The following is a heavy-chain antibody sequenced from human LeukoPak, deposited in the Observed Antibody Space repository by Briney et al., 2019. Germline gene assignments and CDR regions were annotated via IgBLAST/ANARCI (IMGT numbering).Heavy chain of an antibody. CDR3: TRRTGSGWYWYY. CDR1: GFTFSGSA. V-gene: IGHV3-73*01. CDR2: IRSKANSYAT. D-gene: IGHD6-19*01. Sequence: PGGSLRLSCAASGFTFSGSAMLWVRQASGKGLEWVGRIRSKANSYATAYAASVKGRFTISRDDSKNTAYLQMNSLKTEDTAIYYCTRRTGSGWYWYYWGQGTLVTVSS. J-gene: IGHJ4*02.